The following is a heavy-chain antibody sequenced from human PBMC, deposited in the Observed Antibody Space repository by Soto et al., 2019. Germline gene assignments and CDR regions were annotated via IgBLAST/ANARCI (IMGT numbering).Heavy chain of an antibody. D-gene: IGHD5-12*01. CDR2: IIPILGIA. J-gene: IGHJ4*02. Sequence: QVQLVQSGAEVKKPGSSVKVSCKASGGTFSSYTISWVRQAPGQGLEWMGRIIPILGIANYAQKFQGRVTSTADKSTSTAYMELSSLRSEDTAVYYCARVGGYEDFDYWGQGTLVTVSS. CDR3: ARVGGYEDFDY. CDR1: GGTFSSYT. V-gene: IGHV1-69*02.